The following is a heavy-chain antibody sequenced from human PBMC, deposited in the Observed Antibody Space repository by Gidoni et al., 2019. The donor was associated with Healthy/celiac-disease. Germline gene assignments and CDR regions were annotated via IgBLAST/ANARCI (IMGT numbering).Heavy chain of an antibody. CDR1: GFTFSSYA. J-gene: IGHJ1*01. V-gene: IGHV3-23*01. D-gene: IGHD4-17*01. Sequence: EVQLLESGGGLVQPGGSLSLSCAASGFTFSSYAMSWVRQAPGKGLEWVSAISGSGGSTYYADSVKGRFTISRDNSKNTLYLQMNSLRAEDTAVYYCAKDGSPLPTVTEYFQHWGQGTLVTVSS. CDR2: ISGSGGST. CDR3: AKDGSPLPTVTEYFQH.